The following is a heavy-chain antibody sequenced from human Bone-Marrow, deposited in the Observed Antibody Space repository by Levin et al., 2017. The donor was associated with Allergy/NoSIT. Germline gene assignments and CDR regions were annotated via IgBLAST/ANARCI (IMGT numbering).Heavy chain of an antibody. CDR3: ARDRRLVLAGSLPHYYFDY. CDR2: IYYSGST. J-gene: IGHJ4*02. D-gene: IGHD4-17*01. V-gene: IGHV4-59*01. Sequence: SETLSLTCTVSGGSISSYYWSWIRQPPGKGLEWIGYIYYSGSTNYNPSLKSRVTISVDTSKNQFSLKLSSVTAADTAVYYCARDRRLVLAGSLPHYYFDYWGQGTLVTVSS. CDR1: GGSISSYY.